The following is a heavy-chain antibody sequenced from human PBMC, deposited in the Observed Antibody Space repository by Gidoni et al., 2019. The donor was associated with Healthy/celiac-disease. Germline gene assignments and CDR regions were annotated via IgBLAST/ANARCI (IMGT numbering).Heavy chain of an antibody. CDR2: ISSSSSYI. V-gene: IGHV3-21*01. Sequence: EVQLVESGGGLVKPGGSLRLSCAASGFTFSSFSMNWVRQAPGKGLEWVSSISSSSSYIYYADSVKGRVTISRDNAKNSLYLQMNSLRAEDTAVYYCARDMYYDILTGENYYYGMDVWGQGTTVTVSS. J-gene: IGHJ6*02. D-gene: IGHD3-9*01. CDR3: ARDMYYDILTGENYYYGMDV. CDR1: GFTFSSFS.